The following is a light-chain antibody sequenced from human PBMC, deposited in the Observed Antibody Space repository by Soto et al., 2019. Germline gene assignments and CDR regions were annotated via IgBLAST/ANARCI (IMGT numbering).Light chain of an antibody. V-gene: IGLV1-44*01. CDR2: GND. J-gene: IGLJ1*01. CDR1: SSNIGGNT. Sequence: QSVLTQPPSASATPGQRVTISCSGSSSNIGGNTVNWYQQLPGTAPKLLIYGNDQRPSGVPDRFSGSKSGTSASLAISGLQSEDEADYYCAAWDDSLNAFVFGTGTKVTVL. CDR3: AAWDDSLNAFV.